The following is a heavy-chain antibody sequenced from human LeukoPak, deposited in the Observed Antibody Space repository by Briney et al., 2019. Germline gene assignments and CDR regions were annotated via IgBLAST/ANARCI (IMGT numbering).Heavy chain of an antibody. CDR3: ARGPRRDGYNWAFDY. CDR1: GFTFSSYA. Sequence: GALRLSCAASGFTFSSYAMHWVRQAPGKGLEWVAVISYDGSNKYYADSVKGRFTISRDNSKNTLYLQMNSLRAEDTAVYYCARGPRRDGYNWAFDYWGQGTLVTVSS. J-gene: IGHJ4*02. CDR2: ISYDGSNK. V-gene: IGHV3-30*04. D-gene: IGHD5-24*01.